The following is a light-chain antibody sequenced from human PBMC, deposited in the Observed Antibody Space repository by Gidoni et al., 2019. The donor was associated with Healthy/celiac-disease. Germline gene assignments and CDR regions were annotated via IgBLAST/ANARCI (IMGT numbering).Light chain of an antibody. CDR1: QSISSW. CDR3: QQYNNWPT. V-gene: IGKV1-5*03. CDR2: KAS. Sequence: ITCRASQSISSWLAWYQQKPGKAPKLLIYKASSLESGVPSRFSGSGSGTEFTLTISSLQPDDFATYYCQQYNNWPTFGGGTKVEIK. J-gene: IGKJ4*01.